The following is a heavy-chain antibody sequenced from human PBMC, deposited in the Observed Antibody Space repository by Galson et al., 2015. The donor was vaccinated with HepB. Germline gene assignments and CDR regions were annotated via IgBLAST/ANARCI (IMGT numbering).Heavy chain of an antibody. CDR3: ARDRDSSGWYGARSHGMDV. CDR2: IYSGGST. J-gene: IGHJ6*02. D-gene: IGHD6-19*01. V-gene: IGHV3-53*01. Sequence: SLRLSCAASGFTVSSNYMSWVRQAPGEGLEWVSVIYSGGSTYYADSVKGRFTISRDNSKNTLYLQMNSLRAEDTAVYYCARDRDSSGWYGARSHGMDVWGQGTTVTVSS. CDR1: GFTVSSNY.